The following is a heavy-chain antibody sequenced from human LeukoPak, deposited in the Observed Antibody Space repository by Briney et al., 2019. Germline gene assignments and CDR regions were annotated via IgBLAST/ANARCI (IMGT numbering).Heavy chain of an antibody. Sequence: PSETLSLTCTVSGGSISRYYWSWIRQPPGKGLEWIGYIYYSGSTNYNPSLKSRVTISVDTSKNQFSLKLSSVTAADTAVYYCARSSGWHDDYWGQGTLVTVSS. V-gene: IGHV4-59*01. CDR2: IYYSGST. CDR1: GGSISRYY. CDR3: ARSSGWHDDY. D-gene: IGHD6-19*01. J-gene: IGHJ4*02.